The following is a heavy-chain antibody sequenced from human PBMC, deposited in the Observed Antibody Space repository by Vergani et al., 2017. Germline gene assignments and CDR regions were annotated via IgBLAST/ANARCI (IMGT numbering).Heavy chain of an antibody. CDR1: GYTFTGYY. CDR2: ILPISGST. J-gene: IGHJ4*02. CDR3: ARFTARDGGGDLPT. V-gene: IGHV1-2*02. D-gene: IGHD2-21*01. Sequence: VQLVQSGTEVKKPGASVKVSCKASGYTFTGYYIHWVRQAPGPGLEWMGLILPISGSTSYAQKFQGRVTLTRDTSISTAYMELNRLSSDDTAVYYCARFTARDGGGDLPTRGQGTLITVSS.